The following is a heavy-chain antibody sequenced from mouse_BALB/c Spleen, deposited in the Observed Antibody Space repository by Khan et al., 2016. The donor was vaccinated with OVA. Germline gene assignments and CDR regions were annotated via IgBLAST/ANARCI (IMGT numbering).Heavy chain of an antibody. J-gene: IGHJ2*01. V-gene: IGHV1-7*01. CDR1: GYTFINYW. CDR3: ARRCFWCDFDA. Sequence: QVQLQQSGAELAKPGASVKMSCKASGYTFINYWILWVKQRPGQGLEWIGYINPSTGYTEYNQNFKDKATLTADKSSSTAYMQLSSLTSEDSAVYYCARRCFWCDFDAWGQGTTLTVSS. D-gene: IGHD1-1*02. CDR2: INPSTGYT.